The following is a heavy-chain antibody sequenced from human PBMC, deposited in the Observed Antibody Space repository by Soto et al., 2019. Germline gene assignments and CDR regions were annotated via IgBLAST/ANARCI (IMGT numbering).Heavy chain of an antibody. CDR1: GGTFSSYA. Sequence: ASVKVSCKASGGTFSSYAISWVRQAPGQGLEWMGGIIPIFGTANYAQKFQGRVTITADKSTSTAYMELSSLRSEDTAVYYCARDEAIAAAGTWGQGTLVTSPQ. J-gene: IGHJ5*02. V-gene: IGHV1-69*06. CDR3: ARDEAIAAAGT. CDR2: IIPIFGTA. D-gene: IGHD6-13*01.